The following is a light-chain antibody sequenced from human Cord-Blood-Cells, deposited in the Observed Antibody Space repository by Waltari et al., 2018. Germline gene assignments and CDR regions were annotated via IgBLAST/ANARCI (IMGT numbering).Light chain of an antibody. CDR2: WAS. V-gene: IGKV4-1*01. Sequence: DIVMTQSPDSLAVSLGERATINCKSSQSVLYSSNNKNYLAWYQQKPGQPPKLLISWASTRESGVPDRFSGSGSGTDFTLTISSLQAEDVAVYYCQQYYSTPPYTIGQGTKLEIK. CDR3: QQYYSTPPYT. CDR1: QSVLYSSNNKNY. J-gene: IGKJ2*01.